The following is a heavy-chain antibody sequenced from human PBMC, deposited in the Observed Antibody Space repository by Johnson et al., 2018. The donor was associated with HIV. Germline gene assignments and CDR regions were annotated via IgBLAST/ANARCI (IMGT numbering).Heavy chain of an antibody. V-gene: IGHV3-53*01. J-gene: IGHJ3*02. CDR3: ARDLYTSSWYFAFDI. CDR2: LYSDGRT. CDR1: GFTVSSTY. D-gene: IGHD6-13*01. Sequence: VQLVESGGDLIQPGGSLRLSCAASGFTVSSTYMSWVRQAPGKGLEWLSVLYSDGRTYYADSVKGRFTISRDGSKNTLFLQMNSLRAEDTAVYYCARDLYTSSWYFAFDIWGQGTMVTVSS.